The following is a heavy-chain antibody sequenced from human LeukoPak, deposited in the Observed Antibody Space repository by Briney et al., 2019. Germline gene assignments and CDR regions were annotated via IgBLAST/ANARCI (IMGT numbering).Heavy chain of an antibody. CDR1: GGTFISYA. V-gene: IGHV1-69*05. Sequence: SVKVSCKASGGTFISYAISWVRQAPGQGLEWMGRIIPIFGTANYAQKFQGRVTITTDESTSTAYMELSSLRSEDTAVYYCARDSVHDFWSGYSRRGFAFDIWGQGTMVTVSS. J-gene: IGHJ3*02. CDR2: IIPIFGTA. CDR3: ARDSVHDFWSGYSRRGFAFDI. D-gene: IGHD3-3*01.